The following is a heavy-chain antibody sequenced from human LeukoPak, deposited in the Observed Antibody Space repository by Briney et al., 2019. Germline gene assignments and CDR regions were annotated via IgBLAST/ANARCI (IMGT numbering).Heavy chain of an antibody. J-gene: IGHJ6*03. V-gene: IGHV4-39*01. D-gene: IGHD3-10*01. Sequence: PSETLSLTCTVSGGSISSSSYYWGWIRQPPGKGLEWIGSIYYSGSTYYNPSLKSRVTISVDTSKNQFSLKLSPVTAADTAVYYCARHRYYYRSGSYYGAPYYMDVWGKGTTVTISS. CDR1: GGSISSSSYY. CDR2: IYYSGST. CDR3: ARHRYYYRSGSYYGAPYYMDV.